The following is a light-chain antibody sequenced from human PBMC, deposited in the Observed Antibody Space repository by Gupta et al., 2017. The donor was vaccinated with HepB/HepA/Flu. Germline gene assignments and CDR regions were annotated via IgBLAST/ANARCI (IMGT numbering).Light chain of an antibody. Sequence: ELVMTQSPATLSVSPGDRATLSCRASQSVSSKLAWYKQKPGQAPRRLIYGASTRATGSAARCSGSGSGKEGTLTISILQSEECAVCYCEQYKNGHHFECSFGQGTKMEIK. J-gene: IGKJ2*04. CDR3: EQYKNGHHFECS. CDR2: GAS. CDR1: QSVSSK. V-gene: IGKV3-15*01.